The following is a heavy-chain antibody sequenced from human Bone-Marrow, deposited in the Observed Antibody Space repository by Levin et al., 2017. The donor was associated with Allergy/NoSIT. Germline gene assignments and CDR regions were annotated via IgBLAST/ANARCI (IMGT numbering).Heavy chain of an antibody. Sequence: SETLSLTCTVSGGSISSSSYYWGWIRQPPGTGLEWIGSIYYSGSTYYNPSLKSRVTISVDTSKNQFSLKLSSVTAADTAVYYCARDQSSGSYWYIDYWGQGTLVTVSS. D-gene: IGHD1-26*01. J-gene: IGHJ4*02. V-gene: IGHV4-39*07. CDR1: GGSISSSSYY. CDR3: ARDQSSGSYWYIDY. CDR2: IYYSGST.